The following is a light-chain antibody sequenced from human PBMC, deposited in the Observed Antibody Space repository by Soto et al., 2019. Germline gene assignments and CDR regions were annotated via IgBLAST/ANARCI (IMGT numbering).Light chain of an antibody. CDR1: SSDVGGYNY. CDR2: EVI. V-gene: IGLV2-14*01. CDR3: SSYTTNNTVV. J-gene: IGLJ2*01. Sequence: QSVLTQPASVSGSPGQSITISCTGTSSDVGGYNYVSWYQHHPGKAPKLIIYEVINRPSGVSNRFSGSKSGNTASLNISGLQAEDEADYYGSSYTTNNTVVVGGGTKLTVL.